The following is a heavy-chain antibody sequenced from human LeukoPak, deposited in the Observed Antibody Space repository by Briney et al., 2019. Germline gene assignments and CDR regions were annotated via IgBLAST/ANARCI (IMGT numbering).Heavy chain of an antibody. CDR2: IYYSGST. CDR1: GGSISSYY. D-gene: IGHD2-2*01. CDR3: ARGIAVVPAVSFGY. Sequence: SETLSLTCTVSGGSISSYYGSWIRQPPGKGLEWIGYIYYSGSTNYNPSLKSRVTISVDTSKNQFSLKLSSVTAADTAVYYCARGIAVVPAVSFGYWGQGTLVTVSS. V-gene: IGHV4-59*12. J-gene: IGHJ4*02.